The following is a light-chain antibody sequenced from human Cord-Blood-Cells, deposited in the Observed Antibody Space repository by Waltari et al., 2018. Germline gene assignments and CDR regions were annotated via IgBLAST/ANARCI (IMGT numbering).Light chain of an antibody. V-gene: IGLV2-23*01. CDR1: SSDVGSYNL. Sequence: QSALTQPASVSGSPGQSITISCTGTSSDVGSYNLVSWYQQHPGNAPKLMSYEGSKRHSGVSNRFSGSKSGNTASLTISGLQAEDEADYYGCSYAGSSTYVFGTGTKVTVL. CDR2: EGS. J-gene: IGLJ1*01. CDR3: CSYAGSSTYV.